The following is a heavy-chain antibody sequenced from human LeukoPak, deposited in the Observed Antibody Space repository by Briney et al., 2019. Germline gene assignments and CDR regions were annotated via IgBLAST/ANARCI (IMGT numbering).Heavy chain of an antibody. CDR2: FNREDAEP. CDR3: ATLDSYYDNSGRPLVPD. Sequence: ASVKVSCNISGYTLTDFSMHWVRQAPGKGLEWMGGFNREDAEPIYAPHFRGRVTVTDDTSTDTAYMELSSLRSEDTAVYYCATLDSYYDNSGRPLVPDWGQGTLVTVSS. CDR1: GYTLTDFS. D-gene: IGHD3-22*01. V-gene: IGHV1-24*01. J-gene: IGHJ4*02.